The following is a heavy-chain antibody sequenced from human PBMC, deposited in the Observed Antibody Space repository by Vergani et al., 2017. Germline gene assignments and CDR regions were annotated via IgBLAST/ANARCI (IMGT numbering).Heavy chain of an antibody. J-gene: IGHJ1*01. CDR3: ARDEPAYYYDSSGYYYPQYFQH. CDR2: ISSSSSTI. CDR1: GYTFNGHF. V-gene: IGHV3-48*01. D-gene: IGHD3-22*01. Sequence: VHLVQSGAEVKKPGASVRVSCEGSGYTFNGHFIHWVRQAPGKGLEWVSYISSSSSTIYYADSVKGRFTISRDNAKNSLYLQMNSLRAEDTAVYYCARDEPAYYYDSSGYYYPQYFQHWGQGTLVTVSS.